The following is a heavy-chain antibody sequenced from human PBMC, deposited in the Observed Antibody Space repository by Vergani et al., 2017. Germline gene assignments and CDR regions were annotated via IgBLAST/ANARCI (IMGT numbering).Heavy chain of an antibody. D-gene: IGHD3-3*01. J-gene: IGHJ2*01. Sequence: EVQLLESGGGLVQPGGSLRLSCAASGFTFSSYAMSWVRQAPGKGLEWVSVIYSGGSSTYYADSLKGRFTISRDNSKNTMYLQMNSVRAEATAVYYCAKESLQYYDFWRGPLAYFDLWGRGTLVTVSS. CDR2: IYSGGSST. V-gene: IGHV3-23*03. CDR3: AKESLQYYDFWRGPLAYFDL. CDR1: GFTFSSYA.